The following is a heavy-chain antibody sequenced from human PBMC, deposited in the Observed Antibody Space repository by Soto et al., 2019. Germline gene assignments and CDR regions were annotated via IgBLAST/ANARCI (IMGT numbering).Heavy chain of an antibody. J-gene: IGHJ6*02. V-gene: IGHV1-18*01. CDR2: ISAYNGNT. D-gene: IGHD2-8*01. CDR1: GYTFTSYG. Sequence: QVPLVQSGAEVKKPGASVKVSCKASGYTFTSYGISWVRQAPGQGLEWMGWISAYNGNTNYAQKLQGRVTMTTDTSTSTAYMELRSLRSDDTAVYYCASSRARDIVQMVYAPYGMDVWGQGTTVTVSS. CDR3: ASSRARDIVQMVYAPYGMDV.